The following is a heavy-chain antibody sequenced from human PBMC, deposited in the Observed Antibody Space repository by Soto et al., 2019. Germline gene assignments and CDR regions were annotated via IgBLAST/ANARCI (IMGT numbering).Heavy chain of an antibody. CDR2: FGGGAGRT. D-gene: IGHD3-10*01. Sequence: GGSLRLSCAASGFTFSRSPMSWVRQAPGKGLEWVSGFGGGAGRTFYADSVKGRCTISRDTSKDTLFLQLNSLTAEGTGVYYCAKSRSSFFYYGLDVWGQGTTVTVSS. V-gene: IGHV3-23*01. CDR1: GFTFSRSP. CDR3: AKSRSSFFYYGLDV. J-gene: IGHJ6*02.